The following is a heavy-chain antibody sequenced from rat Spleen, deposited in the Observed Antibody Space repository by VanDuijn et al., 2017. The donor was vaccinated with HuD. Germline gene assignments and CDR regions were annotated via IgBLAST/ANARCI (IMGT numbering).Heavy chain of an antibody. CDR1: GFTFNNYW. J-gene: IGHJ3*01. CDR2: INYDSRT. CDR3: ARLLPPFAY. D-gene: IGHD1-3*01. Sequence: EVQLVESGGGLVQPGRSLKLSCVASGFTFNNYWMTWIRQPPTKGLEWVATINYDSRTYYRDSVKGRFTISRDNAKSTLYLQMDSLRSEHTATYYCARLLPPFAYWGQGTLVTVSS. V-gene: IGHV5-31*01.